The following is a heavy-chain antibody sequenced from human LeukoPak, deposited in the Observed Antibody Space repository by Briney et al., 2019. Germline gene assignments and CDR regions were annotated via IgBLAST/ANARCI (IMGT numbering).Heavy chain of an antibody. V-gene: IGHV3-7*04. CDR3: ARRHHFGFLDS. CDR2: IKQDGSEI. Sequence: GGSLRLSCAASGVTFSSYWMTWVRQAPGKGLEWVANIKQDGSEIFYVDSVKGRFTISRDNPKNPLYLQMNSLRAEDTALYYCARRHHFGFLDSWGQGTLVTVSS. J-gene: IGHJ4*02. D-gene: IGHD3-10*01. CDR1: GVTFSSYW.